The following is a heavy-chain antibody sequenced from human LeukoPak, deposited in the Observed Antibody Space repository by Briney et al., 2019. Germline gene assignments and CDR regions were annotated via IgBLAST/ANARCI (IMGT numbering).Heavy chain of an antibody. J-gene: IGHJ4*02. V-gene: IGHV3-48*03. CDR3: ARDPPTSGAFEY. CDR1: GFIFSSYE. Sequence: PGGSLRLSCAASGFIFSSYEMNWVRRAPGKGLEWVSYISGSGTTMYYGDSVKGRFTVSRDNAKNSLYLQMNSLRAEDTAVYYCARDPPTSGAFEYWGQGTLVTVSS. CDR2: ISGSGTTM. D-gene: IGHD1-26*01.